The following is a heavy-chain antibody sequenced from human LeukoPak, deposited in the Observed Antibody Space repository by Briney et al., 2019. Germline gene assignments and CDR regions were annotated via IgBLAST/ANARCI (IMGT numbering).Heavy chain of an antibody. CDR3: ARQAVVVVPAVIFG. V-gene: IGHV4-61*02. D-gene: IGHD2-2*02. CDR2: IYTSGST. Sequence: PSETLSLTCTVSGGSISSGSYYWSWIRQPAGKGLEWIGRIYTSGSTNYNPSLKSRVTISVDTSKNQFSLKLSSVTAADTAVYYCARQAVVVVPAVIFGWGQGTLVTVSS. J-gene: IGHJ4*02. CDR1: GGSISSGSYY.